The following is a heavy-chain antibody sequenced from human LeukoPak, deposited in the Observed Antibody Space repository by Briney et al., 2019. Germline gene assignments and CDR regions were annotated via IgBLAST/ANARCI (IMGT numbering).Heavy chain of an antibody. D-gene: IGHD2-15*01. Sequence: PSETLSVTCAVYGGSFSGYYWSWIRQPPGKGLEWIGEINHSGRTNYNPSLKSRVTISVDTSKNQFSLKLSSVTAADTAVYYCARGSQSLGYCSGGSCRAKIFDYWGQGTLLTVPS. V-gene: IGHV4-34*01. J-gene: IGHJ4*02. CDR1: GGSFSGYY. CDR2: INHSGRT. CDR3: ARGSQSLGYCSGGSCRAKIFDY.